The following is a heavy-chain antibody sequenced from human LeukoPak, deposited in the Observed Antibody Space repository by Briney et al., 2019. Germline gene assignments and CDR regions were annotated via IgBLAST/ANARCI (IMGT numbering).Heavy chain of an antibody. Sequence: GGSLRLFCAASGFTFSSYWMHWVRQAPGKGLVWVSRINTDGSSTSYADSVKGRFTISRDNAKNTLYLQMNSLRAEDTAVYYCARVGYCSSTSCYRGPSYYYYYYMDVWGKGTTVTVSS. D-gene: IGHD2-2*02. J-gene: IGHJ6*03. CDR3: ARVGYCSSTSCYRGPSYYYYYYMDV. CDR1: GFTFSSYW. V-gene: IGHV3-74*01. CDR2: INTDGSST.